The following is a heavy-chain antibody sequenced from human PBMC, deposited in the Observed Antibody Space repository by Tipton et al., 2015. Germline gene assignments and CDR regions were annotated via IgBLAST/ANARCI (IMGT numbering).Heavy chain of an antibody. CDR3: ADPLYCSGGGCYPSGY. Sequence: LRLSCTVSSDSINKYYWSWIRQPPGKELQWIGYIQYSGSTNYNPSLKSRVTISVDTSKTQFSLKLSSVTAADTAVYYCADPLYCSGGGCYPSGYWGQGTLVTVSS. CDR1: SDSINKYY. V-gene: IGHV4-59*08. CDR2: IQYSGST. D-gene: IGHD2-15*01. J-gene: IGHJ4*02.